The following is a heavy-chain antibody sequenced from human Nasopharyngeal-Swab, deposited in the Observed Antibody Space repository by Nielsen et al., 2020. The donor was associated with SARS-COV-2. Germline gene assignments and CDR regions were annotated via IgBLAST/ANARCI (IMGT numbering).Heavy chain of an antibody. J-gene: IGHJ4*02. Sequence: GESLKISCAASGFTFSDHYMDWVRQAPGKGLEWVANITEDGSEKSYVDSVKGRFTISRDNAKSLLSLQINSLRGEDTAVYYCARVEWRWRYWGRGTLVTVSS. D-gene: IGHD3-3*01. CDR2: ITEDGSEK. V-gene: IGHV3-7*03. CDR3: ARVEWRWRY. CDR1: GFTFSDHY.